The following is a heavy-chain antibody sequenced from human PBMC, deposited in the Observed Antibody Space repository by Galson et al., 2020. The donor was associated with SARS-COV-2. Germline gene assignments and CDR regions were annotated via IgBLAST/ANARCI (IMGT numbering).Heavy chain of an antibody. V-gene: IGHV1-18*04. J-gene: IGHJ6*02. CDR2: ISAYNGNT. CDR3: ARDGLDSSGYYYVHHENYYYYGMDV. CDR1: GYTFTSYG. Sequence: ASVKVSCKASGYTFTSYGISWVRQAPGQGLEWMGWISAYNGNTNYAQKLQGRVTMTTDTSTSTAYMELRSLRSDDTAVYYCARDGLDSSGYYYVHHENYYYYGMDVWGQGTTVTVSS. D-gene: IGHD3-22*01.